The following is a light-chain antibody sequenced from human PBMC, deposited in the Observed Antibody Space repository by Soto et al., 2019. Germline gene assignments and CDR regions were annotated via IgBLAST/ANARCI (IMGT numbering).Light chain of an antibody. V-gene: IGKV3-11*01. CDR2: DAS. Sequence: EIVLTQSPATLSLSPGERATLSCRASQSVSSYLAWYQQKPGQAPRLLIYDASNRATGIPARFSCSGSGTDMSLTSSSLEPADFAVYYCQHRSSWPPFTVGQGT. CDR1: QSVSSY. J-gene: IGKJ5*01. CDR3: QHRSSWPPFT.